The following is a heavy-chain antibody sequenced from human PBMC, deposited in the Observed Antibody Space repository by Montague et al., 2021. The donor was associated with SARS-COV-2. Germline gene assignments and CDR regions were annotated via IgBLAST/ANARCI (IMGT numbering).Heavy chain of an antibody. CDR1: GGSISSSSYY. D-gene: IGHD3-22*01. J-gene: IGHJ4*02. Sequence: SETLSLTCTVSGGSISSSSYYWGWIRQPPGKGLEWIGSTYYSGSTYYNPSLKSRVTISVDTSKNQFSLKLSSVTAADTAVYYCAREGGWLSRGSYYFDYWGQGALVTVAS. CDR3: AREGGWLSRGSYYFDY. CDR2: TYYSGST. V-gene: IGHV4-39*07.